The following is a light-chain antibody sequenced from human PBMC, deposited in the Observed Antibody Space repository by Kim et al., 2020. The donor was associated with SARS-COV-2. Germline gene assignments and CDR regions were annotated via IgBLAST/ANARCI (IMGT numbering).Light chain of an antibody. Sequence: ASVGKRVTINWRAIQAISNYLAWLQQKPGKAPKSLIYNAVNLHTGVPPRFSGSGSGTDFTLTISSLQPEDFATYYCQHYLTYPFTSGPGTKVDIK. CDR2: NAV. CDR3: QHYLTYPFT. V-gene: IGKV1-16*01. CDR1: QAISNY. J-gene: IGKJ3*01.